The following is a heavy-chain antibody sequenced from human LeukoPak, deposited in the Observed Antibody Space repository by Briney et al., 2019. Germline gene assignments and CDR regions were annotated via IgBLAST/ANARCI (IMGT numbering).Heavy chain of an antibody. Sequence: GGSLRLSREASGFTFSDYFMTWVRQAPGRGLEWVSYISSSSSNTNYADSMKGRFTISRDNSKNSLSLQMNSLRAEDTAMYYCARGIHKTHCTSSSCYVNWFDPWGQGTLVTVSS. V-gene: IGHV3-11*06. D-gene: IGHD2-2*01. CDR3: ARGIHKTHCTSSSCYVNWFDP. CDR2: ISSSSSNT. CDR1: GFTFSDYF. J-gene: IGHJ5*02.